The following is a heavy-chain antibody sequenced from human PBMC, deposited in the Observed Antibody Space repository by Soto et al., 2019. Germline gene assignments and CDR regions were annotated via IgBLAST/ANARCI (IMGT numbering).Heavy chain of an antibody. Sequence: GGSLRLSCAASGFTFSSYAMSWVRQAPGKGLEWVSAISGSGGSTYYADSVKGRFTISRDNSKNTLYLQMNSLRADDTAVYYCAKERYSYGLVYYYYYGMDVWGQGTTVTVSS. J-gene: IGHJ6*02. CDR2: ISGSGGST. D-gene: IGHD5-18*01. V-gene: IGHV3-23*01. CDR3: AKERYSYGLVYYYYYGMDV. CDR1: GFTFSSYA.